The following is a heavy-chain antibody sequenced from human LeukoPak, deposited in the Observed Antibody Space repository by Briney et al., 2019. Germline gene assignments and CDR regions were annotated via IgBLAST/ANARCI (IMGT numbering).Heavy chain of an antibody. J-gene: IGHJ4*02. CDR3: AGDLSIAVAGPGDY. D-gene: IGHD6-19*01. V-gene: IGHV3-30-3*01. CDR2: ISYDGSNK. Sequence: GGSLRLSCAASGFTFSSYAMHWVRQAPGKGLEWVAVISYDGSNKYYADSVKGRFTISRDNSKNTLYLQMNSLRAEDTAVYYCAGDLSIAVAGPGDYWGQGTLVTVSS. CDR1: GFTFSSYA.